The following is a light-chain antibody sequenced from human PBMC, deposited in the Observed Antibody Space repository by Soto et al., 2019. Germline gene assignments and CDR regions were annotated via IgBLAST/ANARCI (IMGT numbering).Light chain of an antibody. J-gene: IGKJ1*01. Sequence: PLPWYWAASEGDSVTILCRASQDIRSDLGCYQQKPGKAPTLLIYAASNLQSGVPSRFRGSRSGTEFTLTISILQPDDFATYYCQQYNSYSWTFGQGTKVDI. CDR1: QDIRSD. V-gene: IGKV1-17*01. CDR3: QQYNSYSWT. CDR2: AAS.